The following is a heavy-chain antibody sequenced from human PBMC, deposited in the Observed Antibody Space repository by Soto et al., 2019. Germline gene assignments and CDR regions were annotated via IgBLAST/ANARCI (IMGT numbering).Heavy chain of an antibody. CDR3: ARDGYDGSGSPYPAY. Sequence: ASETLSLTCSVSGGSMSEYFWSWIRQSPGKGLEWIGYIYYLGSTDYNPSLKSRVTISVDTSKRQFSLRLTSVTAADTAVYYCARDGYDGSGSPYPAYWGPGTQVTVSS. V-gene: IGHV4-59*01. D-gene: IGHD3-10*01. CDR1: GGSMSEYF. J-gene: IGHJ4*02. CDR2: IYYLGST.